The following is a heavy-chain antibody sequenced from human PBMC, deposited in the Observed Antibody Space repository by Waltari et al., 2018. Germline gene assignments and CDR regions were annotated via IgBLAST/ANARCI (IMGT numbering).Heavy chain of an antibody. J-gene: IGHJ6*03. CDR3: AKGTTAYYYYYMDV. CDR2: ISGSGGST. V-gene: IGHV3-23*01. CDR1: GFTFSRSA. D-gene: IGHD4-4*01. Sequence: EVQLLESGGGLVQPGGSLRLSCAASGFTFSRSAMSWVRPAPGKGLEWVSAISGSGGSTYYADSVKGRFTISRDNSKNTLYLQMNSLRAEDTAIYYCAKGTTAYYYYYMDVWGKGTTVTVSS.